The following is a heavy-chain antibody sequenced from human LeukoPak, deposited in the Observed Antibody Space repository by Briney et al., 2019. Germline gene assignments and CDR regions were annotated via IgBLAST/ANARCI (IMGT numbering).Heavy chain of an antibody. V-gene: IGHV3-48*01. CDR2: ISSSSTI. Sequence: GGSLRLSCAASGFTFSSYSMNWVRQAPGKGLEWVSYISSSSTIYYADSVKGRFTISRDNAKNSLYLQMNSLRAEDTAVYYCARADCGSGSYCDYWGQGTLVTVSS. CDR3: ARADCGSGSYCDY. D-gene: IGHD3-10*01. CDR1: GFTFSSYS. J-gene: IGHJ4*02.